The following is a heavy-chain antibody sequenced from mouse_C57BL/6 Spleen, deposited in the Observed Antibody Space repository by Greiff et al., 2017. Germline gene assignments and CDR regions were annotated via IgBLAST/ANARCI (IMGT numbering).Heavy chain of an antibody. V-gene: IGHV1-54*01. CDR3: ARSRLTGTTYFDY. D-gene: IGHD4-1*01. J-gene: IGHJ2*01. CDR1: GYAFTNYL. CDR2: INPGSGGT. Sequence: VQLQQSGAELVRPGTSVKVSCKASGYAFTNYLIEWVKQRPGQGLEWIGVINPGSGGTNYNEKFKGKATLTADKSSSTAYMQLSSLTSEDSAVYFCARSRLTGTTYFDYWGQGTTLTVSS.